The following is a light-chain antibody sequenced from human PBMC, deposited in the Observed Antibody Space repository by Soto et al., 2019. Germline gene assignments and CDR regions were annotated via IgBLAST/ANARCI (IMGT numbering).Light chain of an antibody. CDR3: QQYHSFSFT. CDR2: DVF. CDR1: QSITYW. V-gene: IGKV1-5*01. J-gene: IGKJ2*01. Sequence: DIQMTQSPSSLSASVGDRVTITCRASQSITYWLAWYQQKPGRAPKLLIYDVFNLQSGVPSRFSGSGSGTEFTLTISSLQPDDSATYYCQQYHSFSFTLGQGTKLEI.